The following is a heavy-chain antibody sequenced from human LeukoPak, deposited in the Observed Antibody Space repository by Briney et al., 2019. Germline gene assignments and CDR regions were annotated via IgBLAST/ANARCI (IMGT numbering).Heavy chain of an antibody. CDR3: AREDVVLVDAVRYYYYGMDV. D-gene: IGHD2-8*01. CDR1: GYTFISYY. Sequence: ASVKVSCKASGYTFISYYMHWVRQAPGQGLEWMGLINPSGGSTSYAQKFQNGVTMTRDTSTSTVYMELSSLKSEDTAVYYCAREDVVLVDAVRYYYYGMDVWGQGTTVTVSS. J-gene: IGHJ6*02. CDR2: INPSGGST. V-gene: IGHV1-46*01.